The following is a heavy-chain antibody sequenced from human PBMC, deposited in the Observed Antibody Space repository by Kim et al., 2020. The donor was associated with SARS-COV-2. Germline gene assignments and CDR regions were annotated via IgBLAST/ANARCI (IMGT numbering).Heavy chain of an antibody. J-gene: IGHJ5*02. CDR3: ARVGFFGSGSYSPRSDS. Sequence: ASVKVSCKASGYTFTSYAMNWVRQAPGQGLEWMGWINTNTGNPTYAQGFTGRFVFSLDTSVSTAYLQISSLKAEDTAVYYCARVGFFGSGSYSPRSDSWGQGTLVTVSS. V-gene: IGHV7-4-1*02. CDR1: GYTFTSYA. D-gene: IGHD3-10*01. CDR2: INTNTGNP.